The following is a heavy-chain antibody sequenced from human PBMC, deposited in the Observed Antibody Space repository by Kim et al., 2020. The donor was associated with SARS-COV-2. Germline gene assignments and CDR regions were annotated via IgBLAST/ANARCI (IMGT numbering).Heavy chain of an antibody. CDR2: ISWNSGSI. CDR3: AKDNYYDSSGYYNAFDI. D-gene: IGHD3-22*01. Sequence: GGSLRLSCAASGFTFDDYAMHWVRQAPGKGLEWVSGISWNSGSIGYADSVKGRFTISRDNAKNSLYLQMNSLRAEDTALYYCAKDNYYDSSGYYNAFDIWGQGTMVTVSS. CDR1: GFTFDDYA. J-gene: IGHJ3*02. V-gene: IGHV3-9*01.